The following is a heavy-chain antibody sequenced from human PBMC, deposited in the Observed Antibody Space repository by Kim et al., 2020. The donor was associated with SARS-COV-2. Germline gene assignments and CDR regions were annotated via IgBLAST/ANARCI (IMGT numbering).Heavy chain of an antibody. CDR2: VYYSGST. CDR1: GGSISSSSYY. V-gene: IGHV4-39*01. J-gene: IGHJ2*01. Sequence: SETLSLTCTVSGGSISSSSYYWGWIRQPPGKGLEWIGSVYYSGSTYYTPSLKSRVTVSVDTSKNQFSLNLSSMTAADTAVYYCAGQYGGFDFWGRGTLVTVSS. CDR3: AGQYGGFDF. D-gene: IGHD3-10*01.